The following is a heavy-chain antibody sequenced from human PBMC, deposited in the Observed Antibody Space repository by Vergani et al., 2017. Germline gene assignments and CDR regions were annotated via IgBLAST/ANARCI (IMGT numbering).Heavy chain of an antibody. V-gene: IGHV3-23*01. J-gene: IGHJ4*02. CDR3: AKAYSSDWYYFDY. CDR2: ITGSGGST. CDR1: GFTFSTYA. Sequence: EVQLLESGGGLVQPGGSLRLSCAASGFTFSTYAMTWARQAPGKGLEWVSAITGSGGSTYYADSVKGRFTISRDNSKNTLYLQMNSLRAEDTAVYYCAKAYSSDWYYFDYWGQGTLVTVSS. D-gene: IGHD6-19*01.